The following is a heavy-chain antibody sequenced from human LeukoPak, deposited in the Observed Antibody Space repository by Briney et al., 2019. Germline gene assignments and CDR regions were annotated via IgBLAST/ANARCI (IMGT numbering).Heavy chain of an antibody. V-gene: IGHV3-23*01. CDR3: ARSIATSVAGIDAFDI. CDR2: ISGSGSST. D-gene: IGHD6-19*01. J-gene: IGHJ3*02. Sequence: GGSLRLSCAASGFTFSSYAMNWVRQAPGKGLEWVSAISGSGSSTDNADSVKGRFTISRDNSKNTLYLQMNSLRAEDTAVYYCARSIATSVAGIDAFDIWGQGTMVTVSS. CDR1: GFTFSSYA.